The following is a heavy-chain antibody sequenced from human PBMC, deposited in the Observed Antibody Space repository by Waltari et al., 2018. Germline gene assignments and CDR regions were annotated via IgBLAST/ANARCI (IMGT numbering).Heavy chain of an antibody. CDR3: ARENYDILTGYYKPSGYYFDY. D-gene: IGHD3-9*01. V-gene: IGHV1-8*01. CDR2: MNPNSGNT. CDR1: GYTFTSYD. Sequence: KPGASVKVSCKASGYTFTSYDINWVRQATGQGLEWMGWMNPNSGNTGYAQKFQGRVTMTRNTSISTAYMELSSLRSEDTAVYYCARENYDILTGYYKPSGYYFDYWGQGTLVTVSS. J-gene: IGHJ4*02.